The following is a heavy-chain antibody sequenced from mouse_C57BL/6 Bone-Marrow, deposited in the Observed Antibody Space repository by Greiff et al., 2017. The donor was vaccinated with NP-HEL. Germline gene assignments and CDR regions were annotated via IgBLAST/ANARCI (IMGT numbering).Heavy chain of an antibody. CDR3: ARTGVYDGYYAFAY. CDR1: GYTFTSYW. V-gene: IGHV1-52*01. D-gene: IGHD2-3*01. J-gene: IGHJ3*01. Sequence: QVQLKQPGAELVRPGSSVKLSCKASGYTFTSYWMHWVKQRPIQGLEWIGNIDPSDSETHYNQKFKDKATLTVDKSSSTAYMQLSSLTSEDSAVYYCARTGVYDGYYAFAYWGQGTLVTVSA. CDR2: IDPSDSET.